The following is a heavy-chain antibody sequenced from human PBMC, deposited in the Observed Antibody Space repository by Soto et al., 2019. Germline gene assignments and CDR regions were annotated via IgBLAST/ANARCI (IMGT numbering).Heavy chain of an antibody. CDR1: GFTFSSYS. CDR3: ARVRGYGYYYSGMDV. CDR2: ISGSSSTI. D-gene: IGHD5-18*01. J-gene: IGHJ6*02. V-gene: IGHV3-48*02. Sequence: GGSLRLSCAASGFTFSSYSMNWVRQAPGKGLEWVSYVSYISGSSSTIYYADSVKGRFTISRDKAKNSLYLHMNSLRDEDTAVYYCARVRGYGYYYSGMDVWGQGTTVTVSS.